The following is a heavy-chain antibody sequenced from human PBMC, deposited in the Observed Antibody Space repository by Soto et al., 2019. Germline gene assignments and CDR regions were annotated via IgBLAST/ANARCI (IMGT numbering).Heavy chain of an antibody. V-gene: IGHV3-33*01. D-gene: IGHD3-9*01. CDR2: IWYDGSNK. Sequence: GGSLRLSCAASGFTFSSYGMHWVRQAPGKGLEWVAVIWYDGSNKYYADSVKGRFTISRDNSKNTLYLQMNSLRAEDTAVYYCARGSRRYFDWLKKKGYAEYFQHWGQGTLVTVSS. CDR3: ARGSRRYFDWLKKKGYAEYFQH. J-gene: IGHJ1*01. CDR1: GFTFSSYG.